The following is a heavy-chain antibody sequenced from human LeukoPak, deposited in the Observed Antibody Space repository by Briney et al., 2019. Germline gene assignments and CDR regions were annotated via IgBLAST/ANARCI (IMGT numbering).Heavy chain of an antibody. CDR1: GGSLSIYY. V-gene: IGHV4-59*01. D-gene: IGHD3-22*01. J-gene: IGHJ5*02. CDR2: IYYSGST. CDR3: ASKVSDSSGFPNLFDP. Sequence: SETLSLTCTLSGGSLSIYYWSCIRHPPEKGLECSGYIYYSGSTNYNPPLKSRDTISVDTPKKQFSLNQSSVTAAHTAVYFCASKVSDSSGFPNLFDPWGEGTVVSVS.